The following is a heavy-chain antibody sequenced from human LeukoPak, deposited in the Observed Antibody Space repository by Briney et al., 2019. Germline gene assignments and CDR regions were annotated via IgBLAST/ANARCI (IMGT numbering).Heavy chain of an antibody. J-gene: IGHJ4*02. D-gene: IGHD3-10*01. Sequence: SETLSLTCAVYGGSFSGYYWSWIRQPPGKGLEWIGEINHSGSTNYNPSLKSRVTISVDTSKNQFSLKLSSVTAADTAVYYCARNAGTMVRGVTPYYFDYWGQGTLVTVSS. V-gene: IGHV4-34*01. CDR2: INHSGST. CDR3: ARNAGTMVRGVTPYYFDY. CDR1: GGSFSGYY.